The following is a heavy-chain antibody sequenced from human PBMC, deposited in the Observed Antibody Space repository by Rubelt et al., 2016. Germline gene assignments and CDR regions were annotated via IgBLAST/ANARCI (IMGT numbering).Heavy chain of an antibody. V-gene: IGHV5-10-1*01. CDR3: ARHSPQNRHAFDI. D-gene: IGHD2-21*01. J-gene: IGHJ3*02. Sequence: HVTISADKSISTAYLQWSSLKASDTAMYYCARHSPQNRHAFDIWGQGTMVTVSS.